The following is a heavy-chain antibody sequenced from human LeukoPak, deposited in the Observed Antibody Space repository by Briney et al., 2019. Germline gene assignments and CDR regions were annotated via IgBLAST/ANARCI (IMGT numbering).Heavy chain of an antibody. Sequence: GGSLRLSCAASGFTFSSYGMHWVRQAPGKGLEWVAVIWYDGSNKYYADSVKGRFTISRDNSKNTLYLQMNSLRAEDTAVYYCARDSGYSSSWTTLHPGYWGQGTLVTVSS. CDR3: ARDSGYSSSWTTLHPGY. CDR2: IWYDGSNK. CDR1: GFTFSSYG. D-gene: IGHD6-13*01. J-gene: IGHJ4*02. V-gene: IGHV3-33*01.